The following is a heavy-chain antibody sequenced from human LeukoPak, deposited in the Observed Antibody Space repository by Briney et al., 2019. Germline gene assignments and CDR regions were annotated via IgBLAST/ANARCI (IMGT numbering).Heavy chain of an antibody. CDR3: ARSTWNDYYGSGSYLDY. D-gene: IGHD3-10*01. CDR2: ITSGSTDI. V-gene: IGHV3-21*01. Sequence: GGSLRLSCAASGFTFSSYSLNWVRQAPGKGLEWVSSITSGSTDIYYADSVKGRFTISRDNAKNSLSLQMSSLRAEDTAVYYCARSTWNDYYGSGSYLDYWGQGTLVTVSS. J-gene: IGHJ4*02. CDR1: GFTFSSYS.